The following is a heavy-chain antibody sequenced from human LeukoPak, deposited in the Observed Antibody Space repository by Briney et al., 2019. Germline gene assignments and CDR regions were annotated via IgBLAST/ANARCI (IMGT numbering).Heavy chain of an antibody. Sequence: GGSLRLSCAASGYTFSSYDMHWVRQATGKGLEWVSAIGTAGDTYYPGSVKGRFTISRENAKNSLYLQMNSLRAGDTAVYYCARMGSITMVRGYYYGMDVWGQGTTVIVSS. V-gene: IGHV3-13*01. D-gene: IGHD3-10*01. CDR2: IGTAGDT. CDR1: GYTFSSYD. CDR3: ARMGSITMVRGYYYGMDV. J-gene: IGHJ6*02.